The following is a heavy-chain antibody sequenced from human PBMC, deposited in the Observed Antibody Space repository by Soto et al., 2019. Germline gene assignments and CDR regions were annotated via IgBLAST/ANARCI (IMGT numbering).Heavy chain of an antibody. CDR2: IYYSGST. CDR1: GGSISSSSYY. CDR3: ARGVLNQDAFDI. V-gene: IGHV4-39*01. Sequence: SETLSLTCTVSGGSISSSSYYWGWIRQPPGKGLEWIGSIYYSGSTYYNPSLKSRVTISVDTSKNQFSLKLSSVTAADTAVYYCARGVLNQDAFDIWGQGTMVTVSS. J-gene: IGHJ3*02.